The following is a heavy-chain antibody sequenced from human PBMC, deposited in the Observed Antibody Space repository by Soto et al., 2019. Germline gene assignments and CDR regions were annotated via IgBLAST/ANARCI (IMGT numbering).Heavy chain of an antibody. CDR3: GRGEDDSKGGRT. Sequence: SETLSLTCGVYGESCSGYYCSWTRQPPGKGLEWIGEIHPSGSTYYNPSLRTRVTLSLDTSKNQFSLKLNSVTAADTAVYYCGRGEDDSKGGRTWGQGTRVTVP. J-gene: IGHJ5*02. CDR1: GESCSGYY. D-gene: IGHD2-15*01. CDR2: IHPSGST. V-gene: IGHV4-34*01.